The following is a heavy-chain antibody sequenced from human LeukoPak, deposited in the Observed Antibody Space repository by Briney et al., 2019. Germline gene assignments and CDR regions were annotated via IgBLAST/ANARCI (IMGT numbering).Heavy chain of an antibody. Sequence: GRSLRLSCAASGFTFYDYAMHWVRQAPGKGLEWVSGISWNSGSIGYADSVKGRFTISRDNAKNSLYLQMNSLRAEDTALYYCAKDYCSSTSCYSIAYYLDYWGQGTLVTVS. J-gene: IGHJ4*02. CDR3: AKDYCSSTSCYSIAYYLDY. CDR1: GFTFYDYA. D-gene: IGHD2-2*02. V-gene: IGHV3-9*01. CDR2: ISWNSGSI.